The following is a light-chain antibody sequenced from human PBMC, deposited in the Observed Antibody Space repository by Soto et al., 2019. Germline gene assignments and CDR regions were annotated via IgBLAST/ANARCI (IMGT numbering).Light chain of an antibody. J-gene: IGKJ1*01. Sequence: QFPCTLWMSPGGRAALSCRSSQPITATYLAWYQQKPGQAPRLLIYAASSRATGVPDRFSGSGSGTDFTLTINSRQPEDFASYYCQQSYRTPWTFAQGTKVDTK. CDR2: AAS. V-gene: IGKV3-20*01. CDR3: QQSYRTPWT. CDR1: QPITATY.